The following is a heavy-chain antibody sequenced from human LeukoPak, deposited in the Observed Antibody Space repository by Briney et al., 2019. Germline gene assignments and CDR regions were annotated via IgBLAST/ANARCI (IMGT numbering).Heavy chain of an antibody. CDR1: GFTFSSYS. Sequence: GGSLRLSCAASGFTFSSYSMNWVRQAPGKGLEWVSSISSSSSYIYYADSVKGRFTISRDNAKNSLYLQTNSLRAEDTAVYYCAREAYGSGSSDYWGQGTLVTVSS. J-gene: IGHJ4*02. CDR2: ISSSSSYI. D-gene: IGHD3-10*01. V-gene: IGHV3-21*01. CDR3: AREAYGSGSSDY.